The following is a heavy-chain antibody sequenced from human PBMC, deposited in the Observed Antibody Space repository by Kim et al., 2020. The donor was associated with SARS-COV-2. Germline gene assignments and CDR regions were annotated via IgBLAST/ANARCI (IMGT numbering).Heavy chain of an antibody. Sequence: ASVKVSCKASGYTFTSYGISWVRQAPGQGLEWMGWISAYNGNTNYAQKLQGRVTMTTDTSTSTAYMELRSLRSDDTAVYYCARDLYIWYNWNDNIFFGYWGQGTLVTVSS. D-gene: IGHD1-20*01. J-gene: IGHJ4*02. CDR2: ISAYNGNT. CDR3: ARDLYIWYNWNDNIFFGY. V-gene: IGHV1-18*04. CDR1: GYTFTSYG.